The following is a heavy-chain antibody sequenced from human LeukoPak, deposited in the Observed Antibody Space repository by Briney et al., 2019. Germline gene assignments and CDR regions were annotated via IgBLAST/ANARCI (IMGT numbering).Heavy chain of an antibody. Sequence: TGGSLRLSSAASEFTFSSYNMNWVRQAPGKGVGWVSYISSSSSTIYYADSVKGRFTISRDNTKNTLYLQMNSLRAEDTAVYYCARDRGLGGTYFDYWGQGTLVTVSS. CDR2: ISSSSSTI. CDR1: EFTFSSYN. D-gene: IGHD3/OR15-3a*01. CDR3: ARDRGLGGTYFDY. J-gene: IGHJ4*02. V-gene: IGHV3-48*01.